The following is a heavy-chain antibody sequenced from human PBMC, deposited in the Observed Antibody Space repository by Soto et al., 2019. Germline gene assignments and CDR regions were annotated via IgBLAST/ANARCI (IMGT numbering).Heavy chain of an antibody. CDR3: ARGRLNYYDSNGYYRLDY. J-gene: IGHJ4*02. V-gene: IGHV1-69*13. CDR2: IIPIFGTA. Sequence: GASVKVSCKASGGTFSSYAISWVRQAPGQGLEWMGGIIPIFGTANYAQKFQGRVTITADESTSTAYMELSSLRSEDTAVYYCARGRLNYYDSNGYYRLDYWGQGTLVTVSA. CDR1: GGTFSSYA. D-gene: IGHD3-22*01.